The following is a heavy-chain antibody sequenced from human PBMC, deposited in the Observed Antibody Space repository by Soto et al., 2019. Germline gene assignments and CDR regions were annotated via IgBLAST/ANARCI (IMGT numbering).Heavy chain of an antibody. Sequence: ASVKVSCKASGGTFSSYAISWVRQAPGQGLEWMGGIIPIFGTANYAQKFQGRVTITADESTSTAYMELSSLRSEDTAVYYCARSGGYNRSGPRKYFDYWGQGTLVTVSS. CDR2: IIPIFGTA. CDR3: ARSGGYNRSGPRKYFDY. J-gene: IGHJ4*02. CDR1: GGTFSSYA. D-gene: IGHD1-20*01. V-gene: IGHV1-69*13.